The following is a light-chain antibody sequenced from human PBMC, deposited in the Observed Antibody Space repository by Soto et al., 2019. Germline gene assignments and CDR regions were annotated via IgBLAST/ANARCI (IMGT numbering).Light chain of an antibody. J-gene: IGKJ5*01. CDR1: QSISSW. CDR2: KAS. CDR3: QHSNSYSWP. Sequence: IQVTLSPSTVSARVRDRVTTTCRASQSISSWLAWYQQKPGKAPKLLIYKASSLESGVPSRFSGSGSGTEFTLTISILQPDDFATYYCQHSNSYSWPFCQGTRPAIK. V-gene: IGKV1-5*03.